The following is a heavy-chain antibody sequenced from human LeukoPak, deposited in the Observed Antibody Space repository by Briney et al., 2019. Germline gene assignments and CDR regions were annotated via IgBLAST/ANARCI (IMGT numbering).Heavy chain of an antibody. D-gene: IGHD2-2*01. Sequence: PGGSLRLSCAASGFTFSTYAMTWVRQAPGKGLEWVSAIGSGSGSNTFYADSVKGRFTISRDNSKNTLYLQMNSLRAEDTAVYYCARDRPRYCSSTSCYGNGGMDVWGQGTTVTVSS. J-gene: IGHJ6*02. CDR2: IGSGSGSNT. CDR3: ARDRPRYCSSTSCYGNGGMDV. V-gene: IGHV3-23*01. CDR1: GFTFSTYA.